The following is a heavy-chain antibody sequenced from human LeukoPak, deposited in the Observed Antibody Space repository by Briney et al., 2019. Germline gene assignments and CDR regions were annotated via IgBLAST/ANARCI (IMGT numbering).Heavy chain of an antibody. CDR3: ARAFWD. CDR2: INQDGSQK. J-gene: IGHJ4*02. Sequence: PGGSLRLSCAASGFTFGSCWMNWVRQTPGKGLEWVANINQDGSQKFYVDSVKGRFTISRDNANNSLYLQMNSLRAEDTAVYYCARAFWDWGQGTLVTVSS. D-gene: IGHD3-16*01. V-gene: IGHV3-7*03. CDR1: GFTFGSCW.